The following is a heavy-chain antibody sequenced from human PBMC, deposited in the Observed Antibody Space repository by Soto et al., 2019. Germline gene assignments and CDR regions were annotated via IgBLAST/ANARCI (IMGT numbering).Heavy chain of an antibody. CDR3: ARVLSVNYDYVWGSYRHDAFDI. D-gene: IGHD3-16*02. Sequence: QVQLQESGPGLVKPSQTLSLTCTVSGGSISSGGYYWSWIRQHPGKGLEWIGYIYYSGSTYYNPSLKSRVTISVDTSKNQFSLKLSSVTAADTAVYYCARVLSVNYDYVWGSYRHDAFDIWGQGTMVTVSS. CDR2: IYYSGST. V-gene: IGHV4-31*03. J-gene: IGHJ3*02. CDR1: GGSISSGGYY.